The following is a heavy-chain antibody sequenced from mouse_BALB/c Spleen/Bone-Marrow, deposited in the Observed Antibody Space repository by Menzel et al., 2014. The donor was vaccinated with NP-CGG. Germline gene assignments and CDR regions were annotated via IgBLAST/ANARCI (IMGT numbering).Heavy chain of an antibody. CDR2: IYPSDNYT. Sequence: QVQLKQSGAELVRPGASVKLSCKASGYTFTSYWINWVKQRPGQGLEWIGNIYPSDNYTNYNQKFKDKATLTVDKSSSTAYMQLSSPTSEDSAVYYCTRTYEYCDYWGQGTTLTVSS. J-gene: IGHJ2*01. V-gene: IGHV1-69*02. D-gene: IGHD2-3*01. CDR1: GYTFTSYW. CDR3: TRTYEYCDY.